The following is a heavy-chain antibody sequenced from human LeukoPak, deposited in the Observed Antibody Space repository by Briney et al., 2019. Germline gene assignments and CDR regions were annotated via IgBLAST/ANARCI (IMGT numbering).Heavy chain of an antibody. J-gene: IGHJ4*02. V-gene: IGHV3-30-3*01. CDR2: ISYDGSNK. CDR1: GFTFSSYA. D-gene: IGHD6-13*01. CDR3: ARDPFAAAAGGFDY. Sequence: GRSLRLSCAASGFTFSSYAMHWVRQAPGKGLEWVAVISYDGSNKYYADSVKGRFTISRDNSKNTLYLQMNSLRAEDTAVYYCARDPFAAAAGGFDYWGQGTLVTVSS.